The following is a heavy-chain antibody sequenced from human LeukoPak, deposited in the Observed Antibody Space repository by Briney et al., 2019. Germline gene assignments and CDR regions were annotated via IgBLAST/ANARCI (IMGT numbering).Heavy chain of an antibody. CDR3: ARDRPGYYMDV. CDR1: GDSVTSPSYY. J-gene: IGHJ6*03. Sequence: SQTLSLSCIVSGDSVTSPSYYWDWIRQSAGKGLEWMGRIYISGTTNYNPSLRSRVTMSVDTSKNQFSLKLSSLTAADTAVYYCARDRPGYYMDVWGKGTTVTVSS. V-gene: IGHV4-61*02. CDR2: IYISGTT.